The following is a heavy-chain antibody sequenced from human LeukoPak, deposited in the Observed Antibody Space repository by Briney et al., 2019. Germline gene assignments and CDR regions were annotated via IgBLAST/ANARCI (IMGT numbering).Heavy chain of an antibody. Sequence: PSGTLSLTCTVSGTSITSSYWSWIRPPPGKGLEHIGYIYYTGATNYSRSLKSRVTMSLDTSKNQFSLRLTSVTAADTGIYYCARTARVPNSWGQGTMVTVSS. CDR1: GTSITSSY. V-gene: IGHV4-59*01. J-gene: IGHJ4*02. CDR2: IYYTGAT. CDR3: ARTARVPNS.